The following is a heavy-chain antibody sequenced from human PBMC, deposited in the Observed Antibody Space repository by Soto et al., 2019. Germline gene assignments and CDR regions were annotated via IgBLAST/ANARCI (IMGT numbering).Heavy chain of an antibody. CDR3: ARGYGSNHSVKGGMDV. Sequence: GWSLRLSCAASGFTFSSYSMNWVRQAPGKGLEWVSSISSSSSYIYYADSVKGRFTISRDNAKNSLYLQMNSLRAEDTAVYYCARGYGSNHSVKGGMDVWGQGTMVTVSS. CDR2: ISSSSSYI. D-gene: IGHD2-15*01. CDR1: GFTFSSYS. V-gene: IGHV3-21*01. J-gene: IGHJ6*02.